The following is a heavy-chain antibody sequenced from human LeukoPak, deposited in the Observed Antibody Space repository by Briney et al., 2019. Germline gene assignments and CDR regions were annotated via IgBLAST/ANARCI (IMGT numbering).Heavy chain of an antibody. CDR3: ARYCSSTSCYVFDY. CDR2: IYYSGST. V-gene: IGHV4-31*11. Sequence: TSETLSLTCAVYGGSFSSGGYYWGWIRQHPGKGLEWIGYIYYSGSTYYNPSLKSRVTISVYTSKNQFSLKLSSVTAADTAVYYCARYCSSTSCYVFDYGGQGTLVTVSS. J-gene: IGHJ4*02. D-gene: IGHD2-2*01. CDR1: GGSFSSGGYY.